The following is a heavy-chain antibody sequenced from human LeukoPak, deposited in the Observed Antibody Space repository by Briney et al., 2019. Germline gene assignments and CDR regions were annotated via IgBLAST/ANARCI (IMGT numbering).Heavy chain of an antibody. Sequence: GGSLKISCKTSGFTFTTHWIAWVRQLPGEGLELMGMIFPGDSDTNYSPSFQGQVTISADKSSNTAYLQWSSLKPSDTAMYYCARYYFWTGSYFFDHWGQGTLVTVSS. CDR2: IFPGDSDT. V-gene: IGHV5-51*01. J-gene: IGHJ4*02. CDR3: ARYYFWTGSYFFDH. CDR1: GFTFTTHW. D-gene: IGHD3/OR15-3a*01.